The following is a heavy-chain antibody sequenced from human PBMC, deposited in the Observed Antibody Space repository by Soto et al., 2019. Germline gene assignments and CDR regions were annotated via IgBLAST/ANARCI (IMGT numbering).Heavy chain of an antibody. D-gene: IGHD4-4*01. V-gene: IGHV1-8*01. CDR3: AKHDYSNYYYYYGMDV. Sequence: QVQLVQSGAEVKKPGASVKVSCKASGYTFTSYDINWVRQATGQGLEWMGWMNPNSGNTGYAQKFQGRVTMTRNTSISTAYMELSSLSSEATAVYYCAKHDYSNYYYYYGMDVWGQGTTVTVS. J-gene: IGHJ6*02. CDR1: GYTFTSYD. CDR2: MNPNSGNT.